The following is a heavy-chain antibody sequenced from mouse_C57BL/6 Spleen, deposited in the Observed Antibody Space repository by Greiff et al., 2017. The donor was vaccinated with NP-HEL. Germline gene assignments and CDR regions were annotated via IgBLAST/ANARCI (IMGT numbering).Heavy chain of an antibody. V-gene: IGHV1-69*01. CDR2: IYPSDSYT. CDR3: ASSYYSNSNFDY. J-gene: IGHJ2*01. D-gene: IGHD2-5*01. Sequence: QVQLQQPGAELVMPGASVKLSCKASGYTFTSYWMHWVKQRPGQGLEWIGEIYPSDSYTNYNQKFKGKSTLTVDKSSSTAYMQLSSLTSEDSAVYYCASSYYSNSNFDYWGKGTTLTVSS. CDR1: GYTFTSYW.